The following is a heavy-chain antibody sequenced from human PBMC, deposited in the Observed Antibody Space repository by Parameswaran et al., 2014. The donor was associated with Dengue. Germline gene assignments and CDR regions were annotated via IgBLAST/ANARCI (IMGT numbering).Heavy chain of an antibody. CDR3: TTWGRYCSNGVCYAYYNAMDV. CDR2: IKSKTDGGTT. J-gene: IGHJ6*02. V-gene: IGHV3-15*01. Sequence: WIRQPPGKGLEWVGHIKSKTDGGTTDYAAPVKGRFTISRDDSKNTLYVQMNSLKTEDTAVYYCTTWGRYCSNGVCYAYYNAMDVWGQGTTVTVSS. D-gene: IGHD2-8*01.